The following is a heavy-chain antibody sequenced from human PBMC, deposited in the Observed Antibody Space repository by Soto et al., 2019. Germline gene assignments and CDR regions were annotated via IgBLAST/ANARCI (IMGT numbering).Heavy chain of an antibody. CDR1: GFTFSSYA. J-gene: IGHJ6*03. V-gene: IGHV3-23*01. D-gene: IGHD3-16*02. Sequence: GGSLRLSCAASGFTFSSYAMSWVRQAPGKGLEWVSAISGSGGSTYYADSVKGRFTISRDNSKNTLYLQMNSLRAEDTAVYYCAKDYDYIWGSYRPIFMDVWGKGTTVTVSS. CDR2: ISGSGGST. CDR3: AKDYDYIWGSYRPIFMDV.